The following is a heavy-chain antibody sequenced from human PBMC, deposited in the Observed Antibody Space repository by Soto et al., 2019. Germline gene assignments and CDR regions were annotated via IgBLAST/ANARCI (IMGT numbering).Heavy chain of an antibody. J-gene: IGHJ5*02. CDR2: IYATGTT. Sequence: SETLSLTCTVSGASISGFYWSWIRKSAGKGLEWIGRIYATGTTDYNPSLKSRVMMSVDTSKKQFSLKLRSVTAADTAVYYCARDGTKTLRDWFDPWGQG. D-gene: IGHD1-26*01. CDR1: GASISGFY. V-gene: IGHV4-4*07. CDR3: ARDGTKTLRDWFDP.